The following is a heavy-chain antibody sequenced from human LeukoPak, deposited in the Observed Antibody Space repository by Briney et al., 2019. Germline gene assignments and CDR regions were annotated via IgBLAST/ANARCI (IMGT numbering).Heavy chain of an antibody. V-gene: IGHV3-7*01. CDR1: GFTFSSYW. Sequence: PGGSLRLSCAASGFTFSSYWMTWVRQAPGKGLEWVANINQDGIEKYYVDSVKGRFTLSRDNAKNSLYLQMNSLRAEDTAVYYCARGLYDSSGYYYFPHYWGQGTLVAVSS. CDR3: ARGLYDSSGYYYFPHY. CDR2: INQDGIEK. D-gene: IGHD3-22*01. J-gene: IGHJ4*02.